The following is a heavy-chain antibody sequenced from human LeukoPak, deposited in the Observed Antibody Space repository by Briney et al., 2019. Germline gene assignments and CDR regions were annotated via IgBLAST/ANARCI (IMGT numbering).Heavy chain of an antibody. D-gene: IGHD3-9*01. CDR1: GGSISSSSYY. Sequence: SETLSLTCTVSGGSISSSSYYWGWIRQPPGKGLEWIGSIYYSGSTYYNPSLKSRVTISVDTSKNQFSLKLSSVTAADTAVYYCARHDARGWLKIDYWGQGTLVTVSS. J-gene: IGHJ4*02. CDR2: IYYSGST. CDR3: ARHDARGWLKIDY. V-gene: IGHV4-39*01.